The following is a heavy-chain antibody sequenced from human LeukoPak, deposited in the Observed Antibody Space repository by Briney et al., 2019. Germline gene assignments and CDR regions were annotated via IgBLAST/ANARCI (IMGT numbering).Heavy chain of an antibody. CDR2: INPNSGGT. J-gene: IGHJ5*02. V-gene: IGHV1-2*02. Sequence: ASVKVSCKASGYTFTGYYMHWVRQAPGQGLEWMVWINPNSGGTNYAQKFQGRVTMTRDTSISTAYMELSRLRSDDTAVYYCARDYPYGSGSYYFDPWGQGTLVTVSS. D-gene: IGHD3-10*01. CDR3: ARDYPYGSGSYYFDP. CDR1: GYTFTGYY.